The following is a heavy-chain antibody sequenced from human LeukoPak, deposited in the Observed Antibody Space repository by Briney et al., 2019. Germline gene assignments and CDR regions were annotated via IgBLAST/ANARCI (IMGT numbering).Heavy chain of an antibody. Sequence: ASVKVSCKASGYTFASYYMHWVRQAPGQGLEWMGIINPSGGSTSYAQKFQGRVTMTRDTSTSTVYMELSSLRSEDTAVYYCARATYSSSWFLSAFDIWGQGTMVTVSS. CDR2: INPSGGST. J-gene: IGHJ3*02. V-gene: IGHV1-46*01. D-gene: IGHD6-13*01. CDR1: GYTFASYY. CDR3: ARATYSSSWFLSAFDI.